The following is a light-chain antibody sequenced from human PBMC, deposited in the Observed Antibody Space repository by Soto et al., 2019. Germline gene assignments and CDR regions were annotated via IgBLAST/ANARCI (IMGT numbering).Light chain of an antibody. CDR1: SSDVGGYNY. CDR3: RSYTSSSTLVV. CDR2: EVS. Sequence: QSALTQPASVSGSPGQSITFSCTGSSSDVGGYNYVSWYQQHPGKAPKLMIYEVSNRPSGVSNRFSGSKSGNTASLTISGLQAEDEADYYCRSYTSSSTLVVFGGGTKLTVL. V-gene: IGLV2-14*01. J-gene: IGLJ2*01.